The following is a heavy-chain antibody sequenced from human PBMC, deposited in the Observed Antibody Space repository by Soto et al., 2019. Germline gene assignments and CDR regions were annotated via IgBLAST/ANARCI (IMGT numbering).Heavy chain of an antibody. CDR1: GFSFSSYW. V-gene: IGHV3-7*03. D-gene: IGHD3-10*01. Sequence: PGGSLRLSCAASGFSFSSYWMSWLRQAPGRGLEWVANINQDATRQSYVDSVEGQFSISRDNAKNSLYLQMNSLRVEDTAVYYCAKVGLFDGNKPITFEFWGQGTLVTVSS. J-gene: IGHJ4*02. CDR2: INQDATRQ. CDR3: AKVGLFDGNKPITFEF.